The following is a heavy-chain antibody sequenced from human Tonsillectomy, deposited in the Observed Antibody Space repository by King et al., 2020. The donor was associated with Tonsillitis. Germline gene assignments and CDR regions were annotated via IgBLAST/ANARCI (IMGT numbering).Heavy chain of an antibody. CDR1: GFIFSDYS. V-gene: IGHV3-48*02. CDR3: ARDHDWAFDY. J-gene: IGHJ4*02. CDR2: IRSSVSNL. Sequence: VQLVQSGGGLVQPGGSLRLSCAASGFIFSDYSLNWVRQAPGKGLEWVAYIRSSVSNLGYAESAKGRFTVSRDNAKNSLYLHMNSLRDEDTAVYYCARDHDWAFDYWGQGTLVTVSS. D-gene: IGHD3-9*01.